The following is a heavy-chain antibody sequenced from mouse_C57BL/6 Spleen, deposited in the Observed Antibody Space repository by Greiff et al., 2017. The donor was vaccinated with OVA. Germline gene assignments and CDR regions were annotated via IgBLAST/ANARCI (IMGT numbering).Heavy chain of an antibody. Sequence: VKLQQSGPGLVQPSQRLSITCTVSGFSLTSYGVHWVRQSPGKGLEWLGVIWSGGSTDCTAAFISRLSISKDKSKSQVFFKMNSLQADDTAIYYCARMDYGSKDYAMDYWGQGTSVTVSS. CDR3: ARMDYGSKDYAMDY. V-gene: IGHV2-2*01. J-gene: IGHJ4*01. CDR1: GFSLTSYG. CDR2: IWSGGST. D-gene: IGHD1-1*01.